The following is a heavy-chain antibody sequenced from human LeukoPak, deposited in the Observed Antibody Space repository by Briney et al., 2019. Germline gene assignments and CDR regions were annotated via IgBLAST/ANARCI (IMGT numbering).Heavy chain of an antibody. Sequence: PGGSLRLSCAASGFTFSDYYMSWIRQAPGKGLEWVSYISTSGTTTYYGDSVKGRFTISRDNAKNSLYLQMNNLRAEDTAVYYCANPVGALGFDYWGQGTLVTVSS. J-gene: IGHJ4*02. D-gene: IGHD1-26*01. V-gene: IGHV3-11*04. CDR2: ISTSGTTT. CDR3: ANPVGALGFDY. CDR1: GFTFSDYY.